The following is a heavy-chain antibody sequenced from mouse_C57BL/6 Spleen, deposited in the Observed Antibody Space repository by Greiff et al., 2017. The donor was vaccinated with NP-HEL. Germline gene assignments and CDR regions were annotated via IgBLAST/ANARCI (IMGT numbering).Heavy chain of an antibody. V-gene: IGHV1-55*01. D-gene: IGHD1-1*01. CDR2: IYPGSGST. J-gene: IGHJ3*01. CDR1: GYTFTSYW. Sequence: QVQLQQPGAELVKPGASVKMSCKASGYTFTSYWITWVKQRPGQGLEWLGDIYPGSGSTNYNEKFKSKATLTVDTSYSTAYMQLSSLTSEDSAVYYCARPDYYGSRGWFAYWGQGTLVTVSA. CDR3: ARPDYYGSRGWFAY.